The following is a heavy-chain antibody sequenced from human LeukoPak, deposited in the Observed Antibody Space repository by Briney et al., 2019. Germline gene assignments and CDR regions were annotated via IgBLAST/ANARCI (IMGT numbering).Heavy chain of an antibody. CDR3: AKDWGYYYDSSGFMDV. CDR2: ISGSGGST. Sequence: GGSLRLSCAASGFTFSSYAVSWVRQAPGKGLEWVSAISGSGGSTYYADSVKGRFTISRDNSKNTLYLQMNSLRAEDTAVYYCAKDWGYYYDSSGFMDVWGQGTTVTVSS. J-gene: IGHJ6*02. V-gene: IGHV3-23*01. D-gene: IGHD3-22*01. CDR1: GFTFSSYA.